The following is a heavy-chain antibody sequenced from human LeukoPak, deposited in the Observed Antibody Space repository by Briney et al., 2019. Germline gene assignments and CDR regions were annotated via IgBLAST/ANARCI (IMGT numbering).Heavy chain of an antibody. D-gene: IGHD1-26*01. Sequence: ASVKVSCEVSGYTLTELSMHWVRQAPGKGLEWMGGFDPEDGETIYAQKFQGRVTMTEDTSTDTAYMELSSLRSEDTAVYYCATIRYRFYYYGMDVWGQGTTVTVSS. CDR3: ATIRYRFYYYGMDV. V-gene: IGHV1-24*01. CDR1: GYTLTELS. J-gene: IGHJ6*02. CDR2: FDPEDGET.